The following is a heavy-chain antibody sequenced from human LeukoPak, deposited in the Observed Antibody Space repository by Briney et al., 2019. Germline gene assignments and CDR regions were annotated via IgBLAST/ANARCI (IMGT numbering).Heavy chain of an antibody. D-gene: IGHD3-3*01. V-gene: IGHV3-11*04. J-gene: IGHJ4*02. CDR1: GFTFSDYY. CDR3: ARDSAEDNFWSGYYTEPYFDY. CDR2: ISSSGSTI. Sequence: PGGSLRLSCAASGFTFSDYYMSWIRQAPWKGLEWVSHISSSGSTIYYADSVKGRFTISRDNAKNSLYLQMNSLRAEDTAVYYCARDSAEDNFWSGYYTEPYFDYWGQGTLVTVSS.